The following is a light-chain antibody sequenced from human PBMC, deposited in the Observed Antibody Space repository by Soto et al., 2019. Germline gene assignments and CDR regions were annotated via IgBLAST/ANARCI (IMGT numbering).Light chain of an antibody. V-gene: IGKV3-11*01. CDR2: DAS. J-gene: IGKJ5*01. Sequence: EIVLTQSPATLSLSPGERATLSFRASQSVSSYLAWYQQKPGQAPRLLIYDASNRATGTPARFSGSGSGTDFTLTISSLEPEDFATYYCQQGHSNPITLGQGTRLEIK. CDR1: QSVSSY. CDR3: QQGHSNPIT.